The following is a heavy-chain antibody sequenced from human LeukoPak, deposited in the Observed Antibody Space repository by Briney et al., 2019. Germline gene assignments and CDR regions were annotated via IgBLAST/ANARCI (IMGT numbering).Heavy chain of an antibody. J-gene: IGHJ6*02. V-gene: IGHV4-30-4*01. CDR1: GGSISSGDYY. Sequence: SQTLSLTCTVSGGSISSGDYYWSWISQPPGKGLEWIGYIYYSGSTYYNPSLKSRVTISVDTSKNQFSLKLSSVTAADTAVYYCARATYDFWSGYTPHGMDVWGQGTTVTVSS. D-gene: IGHD3-3*01. CDR2: IYYSGST. CDR3: ARATYDFWSGYTPHGMDV.